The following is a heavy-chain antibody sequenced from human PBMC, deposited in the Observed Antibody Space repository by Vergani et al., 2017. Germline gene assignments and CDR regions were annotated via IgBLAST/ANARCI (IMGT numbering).Heavy chain of an antibody. J-gene: IGHJ6*03. CDR1: GGSFSGYY. Sequence: QVQLQQWGAGLLKPSETLSLTCAVYGGSFSGYYWSWIRQPPGKGLEWIGEINNSGSTNYNPSLKSRVTISVDTSKNQFSLKLSSVTAADTAVYYCARGRYYYGSGSYRYYYYYMDVWGKGTTVTVSS. CDR3: ARGRYYYGSGSYRYYYYYMDV. CDR2: INNSGST. D-gene: IGHD3-10*01. V-gene: IGHV4-34*01.